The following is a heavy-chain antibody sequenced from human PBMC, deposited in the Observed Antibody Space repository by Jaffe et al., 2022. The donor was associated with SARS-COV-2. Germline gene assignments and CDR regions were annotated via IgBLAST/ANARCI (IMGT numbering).Heavy chain of an antibody. J-gene: IGHJ4*02. Sequence: QVQLVESGGGVVQPGRSLRLSCAASGFTFSSYGMHWVRQAPGKGLEWVAVIWYDGSNKYYADSVKGRFTISRDNSKNTLYLQMNSLRAEDTAVYYCASGLWFGPFDYWGQGTLVTVSS. CDR3: ASGLWFGPFDY. CDR2: IWYDGSNK. D-gene: IGHD3-10*01. CDR1: GFTFSSYG. V-gene: IGHV3-33*01.